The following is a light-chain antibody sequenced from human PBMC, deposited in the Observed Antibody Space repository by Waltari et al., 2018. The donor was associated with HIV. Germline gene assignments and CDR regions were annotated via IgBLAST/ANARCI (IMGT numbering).Light chain of an antibody. J-gene: IGLJ2*01. CDR3: SSFADRDGFYVL. CDR2: EAT. V-gene: IGLV2-8*01. Sequence: QSALTQPPSASGSPGQSVTLSCTGSNSDIGSYDYVSWYQLHPGKAPKLVISEATKPPSGVSDRFFGSKSANTAFLTVSGLQAEDGADYYCSSFADRDGFYVLFGGGTRLTVL. CDR1: NSDIGSYDY.